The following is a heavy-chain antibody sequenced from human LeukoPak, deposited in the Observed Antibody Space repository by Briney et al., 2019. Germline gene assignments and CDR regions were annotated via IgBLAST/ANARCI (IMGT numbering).Heavy chain of an antibody. V-gene: IGHV3-23*01. J-gene: IGHJ4*02. CDR2: ISGSGGST. D-gene: IGHD6-19*01. CDR1: GFTFSSYA. Sequence: GGSLRLSCAASGFTFSSYAMSWVRQAPGKGLEWVSAISGSGGSTYYADSGKGRFTISRDNSKNTLYLQMNSLRAEDTAVYYCAKDRSGWYYFDYWGQGTLVTVSS. CDR3: AKDRSGWYYFDY.